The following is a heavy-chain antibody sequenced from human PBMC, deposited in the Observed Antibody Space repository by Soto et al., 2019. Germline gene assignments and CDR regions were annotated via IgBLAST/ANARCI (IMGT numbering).Heavy chain of an antibody. J-gene: IGHJ4*02. Sequence: ASVKVSCKASGYTFTSYGISWVRQAPGQGLEWVGWISGYDGKKDYAQKFQGRVTITADESTSTAYMELSSVTAADTAVYYCAREAPGTSYFDCWGRGTQVTVSS. CDR1: GYTFTSYG. CDR2: ISGYDGKK. CDR3: AREAPGTSYFDC. V-gene: IGHV1-18*01. D-gene: IGHD6-13*01.